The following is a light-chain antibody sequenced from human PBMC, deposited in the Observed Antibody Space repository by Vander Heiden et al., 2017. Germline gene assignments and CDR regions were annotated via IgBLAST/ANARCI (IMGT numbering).Light chain of an antibody. CDR3: QQYYNTPYT. CDR2: WAS. Sequence: DIVMTQSPDSLAGSLCERATITCKSSQSVLYSSNNKNYLAWYQQKPGQPPKLLIYWASTRESGVPDRFSGSGSGTDYSLTISSLQAEDVSFYYCQQYYNTPYTFGQGTKLEIK. J-gene: IGKJ2*01. V-gene: IGKV4-1*01. CDR1: QSVLYSSNNKNY.